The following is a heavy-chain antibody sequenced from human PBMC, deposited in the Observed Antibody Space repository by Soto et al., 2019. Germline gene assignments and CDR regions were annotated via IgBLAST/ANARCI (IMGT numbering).Heavy chain of an antibody. CDR2: ISSRSFSI. Sequence: PVGSLRLSCAVSGFTFSSYSMNWVRQAPGKGLEWVSSISSRSFSINYADSVKGRFSISRDNAQNSLHLQMNNLRAEDTAVYYCARNETSNFYGMDVWGQGTTVTVSS. V-gene: IGHV3-21*01. CDR3: ARNETSNFYGMDV. CDR1: GFTFSSYS. J-gene: IGHJ6*02. D-gene: IGHD6-6*01.